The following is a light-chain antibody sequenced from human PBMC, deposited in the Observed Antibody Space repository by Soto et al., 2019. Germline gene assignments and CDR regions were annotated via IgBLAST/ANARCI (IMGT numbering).Light chain of an antibody. Sequence: QSVLTQPPSASGSPGQSVTISCTGTSSDVGAYNYVSWYQQHPGKAPKLMIYEVTKRPSGVPARFSGSKSGNTASLTISGLQAEDEADYYCCSYAGSYTYVFGTGTKV. CDR2: EVT. J-gene: IGLJ1*01. CDR1: SSDVGAYNY. V-gene: IGLV2-8*01. CDR3: CSYAGSYTYV.